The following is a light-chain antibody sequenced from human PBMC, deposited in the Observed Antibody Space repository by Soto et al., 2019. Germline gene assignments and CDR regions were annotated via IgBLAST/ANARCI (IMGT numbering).Light chain of an antibody. CDR3: LQANNYPWT. CDR2: SAT. CDR1: EDVRHD. V-gene: IGKV1-6*01. Sequence: AIQVTQSPSSLSASVGDRVTITCRTSEDVRHDLAWFQQRPGKAPNLLIYSATRLQSGVPSRFTGSGSRTDFTLIISSLQPEDFATYYCLQANNYPWTFGLGTKVDI. J-gene: IGKJ1*01.